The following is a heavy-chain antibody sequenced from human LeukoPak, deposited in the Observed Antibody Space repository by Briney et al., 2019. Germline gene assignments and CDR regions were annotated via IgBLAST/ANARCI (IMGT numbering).Heavy chain of an antibody. J-gene: IGHJ4*02. Sequence: ASVTVSCKASGYTFTDYYMHWVRQAPGQGLEWMGWINPHSGGTNYAQKFQGRVTMTRDTSISTVYMEVSRLRSDDTAVYYCAGDSSYSSSLYYFEYWGQGTLVTVSS. V-gene: IGHV1-2*02. CDR2: INPHSGGT. CDR1: GYTFTDYY. D-gene: IGHD6-6*01. CDR3: AGDSSYSSSLYYFEY.